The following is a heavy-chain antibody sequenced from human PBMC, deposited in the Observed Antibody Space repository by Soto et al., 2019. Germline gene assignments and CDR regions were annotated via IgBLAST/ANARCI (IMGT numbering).Heavy chain of an antibody. CDR1: GFTFSSYS. Sequence: GGSLRLSCAASGFTFSSYSMNWVRQAPGKGLEWVSSISSSSSYIYYADSVKGRFTISRDNAKNSLYLQMNSLRAEDTAVYYCARDLGDYESWYFDYWGQGTLVTVSS. J-gene: IGHJ4*02. CDR2: ISSSSSYI. D-gene: IGHD4-17*01. V-gene: IGHV3-21*01. CDR3: ARDLGDYESWYFDY.